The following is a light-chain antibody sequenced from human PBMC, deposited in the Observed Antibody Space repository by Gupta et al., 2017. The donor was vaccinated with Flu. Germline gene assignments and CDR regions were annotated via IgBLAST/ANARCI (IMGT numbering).Light chain of an antibody. Sequence: SPGERPPINCKSSQSVLYSSNNKNYLAWYQQKPGQPPKLLIYWASTRESGVPDRFSGSGSGTDFTLTISSLQAEDVAVYYCQQYYSSPYTFGQGTKLEIK. V-gene: IGKV4-1*01. J-gene: IGKJ2*01. CDR2: WAS. CDR3: QQYYSSPYT. CDR1: QSVLYSSNNKNY.